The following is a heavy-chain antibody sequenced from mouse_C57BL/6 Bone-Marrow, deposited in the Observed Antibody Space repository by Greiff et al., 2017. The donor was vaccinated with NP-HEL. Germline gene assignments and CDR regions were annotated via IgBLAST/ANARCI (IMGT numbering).Heavy chain of an antibody. Sequence: QVHVKQPGAELVKPGASVKLSCKASGYTFTSYWMQWVKQRPGQGLEWIGEIDPSDSYTNSNQKFKGKATLTVDTSSSTAYMQLSSLTSEDSAVYYCARDSNYVSWYFDVWGTGTTVTVSS. D-gene: IGHD2-5*01. J-gene: IGHJ1*03. CDR1: GYTFTSYW. CDR3: ARDSNYVSWYFDV. V-gene: IGHV1-50*01. CDR2: IDPSDSYT.